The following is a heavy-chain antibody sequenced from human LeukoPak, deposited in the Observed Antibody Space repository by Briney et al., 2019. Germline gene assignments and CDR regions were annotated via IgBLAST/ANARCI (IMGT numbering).Heavy chain of an antibody. D-gene: IGHD4/OR15-4a*01. CDR3: GRMISANFYFYYGMDV. J-gene: IGHJ6*02. V-gene: IGHV4-39*01. Sequence: SETLSLTCTVSGDSICSSSSYWGWIRQPPGKGLEWIGSISYSGNTYYNPSLKSRVSTSVDTSKNQFSLKLSSVTAADTAVYYCGRMISANFYFYYGMDVWGQGTTVTVSS. CDR1: GDSICSSSSY. CDR2: ISYSGNT.